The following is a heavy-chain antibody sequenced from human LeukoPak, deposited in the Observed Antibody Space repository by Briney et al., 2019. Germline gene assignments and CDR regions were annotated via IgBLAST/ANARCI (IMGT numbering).Heavy chain of an antibody. Sequence: GGFLRLSCAASGFTFSSYGMHWVRQAPGKGLEWVAVIWYDGSNKYYADSVKGRFTISRDNSKNTLYLQMNSLRAEDTAVYYCARGHHYYDSSAYYYWGQGTLVTVSS. D-gene: IGHD3-22*01. J-gene: IGHJ4*02. CDR2: IWYDGSNK. CDR3: ARGHHYYDSSAYYY. V-gene: IGHV3-33*01. CDR1: GFTFSSYG.